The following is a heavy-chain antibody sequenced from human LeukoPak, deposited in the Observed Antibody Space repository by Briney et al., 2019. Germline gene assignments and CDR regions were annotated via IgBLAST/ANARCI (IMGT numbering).Heavy chain of an antibody. CDR2: IDHSGGT. Sequence: SETLSLTCAVYGGSFINYYWGWIRQPPGKGLEWIGEIDHSGGTNYNPSLKSRVTISIDTSKNQFSLKLNSVTAADTAVYYCARGLEYDFWSGNYSAAFYIWEQRAIVTFSS. CDR1: GGSFINYY. CDR3: ARGLEYDFWSGNYSAAFYI. V-gene: IGHV4-34*01. D-gene: IGHD3-3*01. J-gene: IGHJ3*02.